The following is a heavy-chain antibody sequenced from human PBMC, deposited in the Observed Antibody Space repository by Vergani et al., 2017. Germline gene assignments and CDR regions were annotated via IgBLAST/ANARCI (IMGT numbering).Heavy chain of an antibody. D-gene: IGHD3-9*01. V-gene: IGHV1-69*08. CDR2: IIPILGIA. CDR3: ARDPYFKLNTNLNVYYYYGMDV. J-gene: IGHJ6*02. Sequence: QVQLVQSGAEVKKPGSSVKVSCKASGGTFSSYTISWVRQAPGQGLEWMGRIIPILGIANYAQKFQGRVTITADKSTSTAYMELSSLRSEDTAVYYCARDPYFKLNTNLNVYYYYGMDVWGQGTMVTVSS. CDR1: GGTFSSYT.